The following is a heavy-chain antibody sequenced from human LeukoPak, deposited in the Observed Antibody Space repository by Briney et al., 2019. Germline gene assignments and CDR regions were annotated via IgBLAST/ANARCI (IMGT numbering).Heavy chain of an antibody. D-gene: IGHD1-7*01. V-gene: IGHV3-74*01. Sequence: GGSLRLSCAASGFTFSGNWMPWVRQRPGKGLVWISRINTDGRSTWYADFVKGRFTISRDNANNTLYLQMNRLRAEDTAVYYCARDTKTTLDYWGQGTLVTVSS. CDR1: GFTFSGNW. J-gene: IGHJ4*02. CDR2: INTDGRST. CDR3: ARDTKTTLDY.